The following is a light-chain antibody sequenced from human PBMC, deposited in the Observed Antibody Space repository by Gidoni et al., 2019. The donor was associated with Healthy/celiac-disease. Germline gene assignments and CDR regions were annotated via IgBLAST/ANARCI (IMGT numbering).Light chain of an antibody. CDR1: KLGDKY. J-gene: IGLJ2*01. Sequence: SYELTQPPSVSVSPGQPASIPGSGDKLGDKYACWYQQKPGQSPVLVTYQDSKRPSGIPARFSGSNSGNTATLTISGTHAMDEADYYRQAWDSSSVVFGGGTKLTVL. CDR3: QAWDSSSVV. CDR2: QDS. V-gene: IGLV3-1*01.